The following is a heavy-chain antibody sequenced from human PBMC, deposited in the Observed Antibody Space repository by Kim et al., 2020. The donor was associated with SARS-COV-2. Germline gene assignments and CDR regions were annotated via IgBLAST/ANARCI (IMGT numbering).Heavy chain of an antibody. Sequence: GGSLRLSCAASGFTFDDYAIQWVRQAPGKGLEWVSLISRDGGESKYADSVKGRFTISRDNSKKSVYLQMNSLRSEDSAFYYCVRGQQWLIKNWGQGTQVTVSS. D-gene: IGHD6-19*01. J-gene: IGHJ4*02. CDR2: ISRDGGES. V-gene: IGHV3-43*02. CDR1: GFTFDDYA. CDR3: VRGQQWLIKN.